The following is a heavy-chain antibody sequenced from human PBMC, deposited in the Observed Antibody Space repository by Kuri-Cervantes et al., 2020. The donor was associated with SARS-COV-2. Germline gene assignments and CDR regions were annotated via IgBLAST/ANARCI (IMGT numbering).Heavy chain of an antibody. CDR2: IYYSGST. CDR3: AAIWSGSYYYYMDV. D-gene: IGHD3-3*01. CDR1: GGSISSSSYY. J-gene: IGHJ6*03. V-gene: IGHV4-39*01. Sequence: GSLRLSCTVSGGSISSSSYYWGWIRQPPGKGLEWIGSIYYSGSTYYNPSLKSRVTISVDTSKNQFSLKLSSVTAADTAAYYCAAIWSGSYYYYMDVWGKGTTVTVSS.